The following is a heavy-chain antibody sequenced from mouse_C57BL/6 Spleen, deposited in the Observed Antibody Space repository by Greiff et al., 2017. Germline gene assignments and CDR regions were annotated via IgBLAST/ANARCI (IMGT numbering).Heavy chain of an antibody. CDR2: IDPSDSYT. CDR1: GYTFTSYW. CDR3: ARSYYSGSTPFDY. Sequence: QVQLQQPGAELVRPGTSVKLSCKASGYTFTSYWMHWVKQRPGQGLEWIGVIDPSDSYTNYNQKFKGKATLTVDTSSSTAYMQLSSLTSEDSAVYYCARSYYSGSTPFDYWGQGTTLTVSS. V-gene: IGHV1-59*01. J-gene: IGHJ2*01. D-gene: IGHD1-1*01.